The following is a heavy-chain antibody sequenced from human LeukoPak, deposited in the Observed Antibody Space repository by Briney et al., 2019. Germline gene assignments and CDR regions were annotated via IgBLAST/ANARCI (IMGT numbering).Heavy chain of an antibody. D-gene: IGHD1-20*01. V-gene: IGHV4-30-2*01. Sequence: KPSETLSLTCTVSGGSISSGGYYWSWIRQPPGRGLEWIGYIYHSGSTYYNPSLKSRVTISVDGSKNQFSLKLSSVTAADTAVYYCAREITGGEGDAFDIWGQGTMVTVSS. CDR3: AREITGGEGDAFDI. CDR1: GGSISSGGYY. CDR2: IYHSGST. J-gene: IGHJ3*02.